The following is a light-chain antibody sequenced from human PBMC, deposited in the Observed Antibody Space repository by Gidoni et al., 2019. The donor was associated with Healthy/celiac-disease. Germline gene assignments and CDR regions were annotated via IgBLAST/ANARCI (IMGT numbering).Light chain of an antibody. CDR2: GAS. CDR1: QSVSSSY. J-gene: IGKJ3*01. CDR3: QQYGSSLLT. V-gene: IGKV3-20*01. Sequence: EIVLTQSPGTLPLSPGERATLSCRASQSVSSSYLAWYQQKPGQAPRLLIYGASSRATGIPDRFSGSGSGTDFTLTISRLEPEDFAVYYCQQYGSSLLTFGPGTKVDIK.